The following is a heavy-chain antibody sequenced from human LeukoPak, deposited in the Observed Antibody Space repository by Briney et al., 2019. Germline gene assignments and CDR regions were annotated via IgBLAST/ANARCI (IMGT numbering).Heavy chain of an antibody. CDR1: GDSVSSNSAA. V-gene: IGHV6-1*01. Sequence: SQTLSLTCAISGDSVSSNSAAWNWIRQSPSRGLEWLGKTYYRSKWYNDYVVSVKSRITINPDTSKNQFSLQLNSVTPEDTAVYYCARDLRGYSYGLDYYYGMDVWGKGTTVTVSS. CDR3: ARDLRGYSYGLDYYYGMDV. CDR2: TYYRSKWYN. J-gene: IGHJ6*04. D-gene: IGHD5-18*01.